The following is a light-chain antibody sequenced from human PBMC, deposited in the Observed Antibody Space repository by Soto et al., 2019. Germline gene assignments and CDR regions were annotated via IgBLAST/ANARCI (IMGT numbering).Light chain of an antibody. Sequence: DIVMTQSPLSLPVTPGEPASISCRSSQSLLHSNGYNYLDWYLQKPGQSPQLLIYLGSNRASGVPDRFSGSGSGTDFTLKISRVEAEDVGVYYCMQGTHWPFTFGPGTRLEIK. CDR1: QSLLHSNGYNY. CDR3: MQGTHWPFT. CDR2: LGS. J-gene: IGKJ5*01. V-gene: IGKV2-28*01.